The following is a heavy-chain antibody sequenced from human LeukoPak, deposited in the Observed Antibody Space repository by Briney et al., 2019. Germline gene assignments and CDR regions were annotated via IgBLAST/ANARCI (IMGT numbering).Heavy chain of an antibody. D-gene: IGHD1-26*01. CDR1: GFTFSRYW. V-gene: IGHV3-74*01. J-gene: IGHJ4*02. CDR3: ARGSLGDGSLLIDY. Sequence: PGGSLRLSCAASGFTFSRYWMHWVRQAPGKGLVWVSRINSDGSDISYADSVKGRFTISRDNAKNTVYLQMNCLRAEDTAVYYCARGSLGDGSLLIDYWGQGTLVTVSS. CDR2: INSDGSDI.